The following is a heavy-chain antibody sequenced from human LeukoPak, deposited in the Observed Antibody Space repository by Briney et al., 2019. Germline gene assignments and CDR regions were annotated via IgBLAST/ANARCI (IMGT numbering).Heavy chain of an antibody. CDR1: GFTFDDYG. CDR2: INWNGGST. J-gene: IGHJ4*02. Sequence: GGSLRLSCAASGFTFDDYGMSWVRQAPGKGLEWVSGINWNGGSTGYADSVKGRFTISGDNAKNSLYLQMNSLRAEDTALYYCARRYCSGGSCYWNFDYWGQGTLVTVSS. D-gene: IGHD2-15*01. CDR3: ARRYCSGGSCYWNFDY. V-gene: IGHV3-20*04.